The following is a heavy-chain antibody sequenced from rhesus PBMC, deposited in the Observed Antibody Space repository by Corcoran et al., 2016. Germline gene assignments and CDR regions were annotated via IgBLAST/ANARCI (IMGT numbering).Heavy chain of an antibody. CDR2: ISGSSGST. J-gene: IGHJ4*01. D-gene: IGHD6-37*01. CDR3: ARMGGWSLGYFDY. Sequence: QVQLQESGPGLVKPSETLSLTCAVSGGSFSGFYWGWIRQSPGQGLEWSEYISGSSGSTDYTPSLKSRVTISTDTSKNQFSLKLSSVTAADTAVYYCARMGGWSLGYFDYWGQGVLVTVSS. V-gene: IGHV4-165*01. CDR1: GGSFSGFY.